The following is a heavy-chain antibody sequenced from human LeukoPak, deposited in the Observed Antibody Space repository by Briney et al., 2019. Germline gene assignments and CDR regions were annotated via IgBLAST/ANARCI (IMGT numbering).Heavy chain of an antibody. Sequence: SETLSLTCTVSGGSISSYYWSWIRQPPGKGLEWIGYIYATGSTNYNPSLKSRVTISVDTSKNQFSLNLRSVTAADTAVYYCARKTTVTTGGWFDPWGQGTLVTVSS. J-gene: IGHJ5*02. V-gene: IGHV4-4*09. D-gene: IGHD4-17*01. CDR1: GGSISSYY. CDR2: IYATGST. CDR3: ARKTTVTTGGWFDP.